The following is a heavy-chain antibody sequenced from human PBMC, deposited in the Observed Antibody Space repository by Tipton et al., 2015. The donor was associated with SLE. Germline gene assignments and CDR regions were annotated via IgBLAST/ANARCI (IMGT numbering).Heavy chain of an antibody. CDR3: ACDQAVRSGGY. CDR2: ISSSSSYI. V-gene: IGHV3-21*01. CDR1: GFTFSSYS. D-gene: IGHD4-17*01. J-gene: IGHJ4*02. Sequence: SLRLSCAASGFTFSSYSRNWVRQAPGKGLEWVSSISSSSSYIYYADSVKGRFTISRDNAKNSLYLQMNSLRAEDTAVYYCACDQAVRSGGYWGQGTLVTVSS.